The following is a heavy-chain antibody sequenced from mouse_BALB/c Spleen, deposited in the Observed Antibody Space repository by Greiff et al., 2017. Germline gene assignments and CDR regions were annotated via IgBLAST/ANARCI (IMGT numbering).Heavy chain of an antibody. CDR3: ARWDRGY. Sequence: VQLQQSGPELVKPGASVKISCKASGYAFSSSWMNWVKQRPGQGLEWIGRIYPGDGDTNYNGKFKGKATLTADKSSSTAYMQLSSLTSVDSAVYFCARWDRGYWGQGTTLTVSS. V-gene: IGHV1-82*01. CDR1: GYAFSSSW. D-gene: IGHD2-14*01. CDR2: IYPGDGDT. J-gene: IGHJ2*01.